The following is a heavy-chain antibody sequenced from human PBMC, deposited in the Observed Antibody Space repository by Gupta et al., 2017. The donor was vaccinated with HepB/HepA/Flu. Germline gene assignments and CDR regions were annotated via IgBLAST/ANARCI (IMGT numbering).Heavy chain of an antibody. Sequence: QVQLQQWGTGLLKPSETLSLTCAVYGGSLSGYYWSWIRQPPGKGLEWIGEIHHSGPTKYNPSLKSRVTISADTSKNQFSLKLKSVTAADTAIYYCARHGGFNFADWGQGTLVTVSS. CDR1: GGSLSGYY. CDR3: ARHGGFNFAD. CDR2: IHHSGPT. D-gene: IGHD5-24*01. V-gene: IGHV4-34*01. J-gene: IGHJ4*02.